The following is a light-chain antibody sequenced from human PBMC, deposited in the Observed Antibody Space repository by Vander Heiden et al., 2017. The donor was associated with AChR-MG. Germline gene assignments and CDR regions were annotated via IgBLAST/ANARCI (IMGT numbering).Light chain of an antibody. J-gene: IGLJ1*01. CDR2: QDS. CDR1: KLGVKY. CDR3: QAWDSSTVV. V-gene: IGLV3-1*01. Sequence: SYELTQPPSVSVSPGQTASITCSEDKLGVKYACWYQQKPGQSPVLVIYQDSKRPSGIPERFSGSNSGNTATLTISGTQAMDGADYYCQAWDSSTVVFGTGTKVTVL.